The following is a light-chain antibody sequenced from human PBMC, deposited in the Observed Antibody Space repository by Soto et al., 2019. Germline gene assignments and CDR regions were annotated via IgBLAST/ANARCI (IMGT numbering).Light chain of an antibody. CDR3: ETWDSGLSAGI. J-gene: IGLJ2*01. V-gene: IGLV1-51*01. CDR1: NSNVGNNF. Sequence: QSVLTQPPSVSAAPGQSVTISCSGNNSNVGNNFVSWYQQFPGTAPKLLIDDTNKRPSGIPDRFSGSKTGTSATLGITGLQTGDEADYYCETWDSGLSAGIFGGGTKLTVL. CDR2: DTN.